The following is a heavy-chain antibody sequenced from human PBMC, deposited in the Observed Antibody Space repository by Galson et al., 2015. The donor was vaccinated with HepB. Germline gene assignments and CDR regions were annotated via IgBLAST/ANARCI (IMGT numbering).Heavy chain of an antibody. J-gene: IGHJ4*02. D-gene: IGHD3-10*01. CDR1: GFTFSSYG. Sequence: SLRLSCAASGFTFSSYGMHWVRQAPGKGLEWVAVIWYDGSKQYYADSVKGRFTISRDDSKNTLYLQMNRLRAEDTAVYYCATVEKEWWFGDWGQGTLVTVSS. CDR3: ATVEKEWWFGD. CDR2: IWYDGSKQ. V-gene: IGHV3-33*08.